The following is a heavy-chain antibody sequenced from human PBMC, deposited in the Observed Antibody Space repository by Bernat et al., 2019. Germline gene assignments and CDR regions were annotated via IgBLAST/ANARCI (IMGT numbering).Heavy chain of an antibody. CDR3: ARDGGADCSSTSCYGLFDY. Sequence: QVQLVESGGGVVQPGRSLRLSCAASGFTFSSYAMHWVRQAPGKGLEWVAVISYDGSNKYYADSVKGRFTISRDNSKNTLYLQMNSLRAEDTAVYYCARDGGADCSSTSCYGLFDYWGQGTLVTVSS. CDR1: GFTFSSYA. V-gene: IGHV3-30-3*01. J-gene: IGHJ4*02. CDR2: ISYDGSNK. D-gene: IGHD2-2*01.